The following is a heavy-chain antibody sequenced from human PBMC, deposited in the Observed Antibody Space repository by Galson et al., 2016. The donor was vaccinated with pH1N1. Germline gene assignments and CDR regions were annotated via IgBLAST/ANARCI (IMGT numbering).Heavy chain of an antibody. CDR2: FGSGT. CDR1: GFFFSDYW. D-gene: IGHD3-22*01. Sequence: SLRLSCAVSGFFFSDYWMYWVRQVPGKGLSWVSRFGSGTSYADSVKGRFTISGDNANNGLALQMNSLRLEDTAIYYCARGPRKSYYDKSGLGELRIWGRGAMVTVS. V-gene: IGHV3-74*01. CDR3: ARGPRKSYYDKSGLGELRI. J-gene: IGHJ3*01.